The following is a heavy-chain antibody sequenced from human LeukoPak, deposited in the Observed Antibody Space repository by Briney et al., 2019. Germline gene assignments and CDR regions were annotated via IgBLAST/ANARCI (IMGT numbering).Heavy chain of an antibody. V-gene: IGHV3-30*02. Sequence: GGSLRLSCAASAFIFSTYGMHWVCQAPGKGLEWVAFIQYDGNNKYYADSVKGRFTISRDNSKSTLYLQMNSLRAEDTAVYYCAKDRHPYGSGTFPFDYWGQGTLVTVSS. CDR3: AKDRHPYGSGTFPFDY. CDR2: IQYDGNNK. D-gene: IGHD3-10*01. CDR1: AFIFSTYG. J-gene: IGHJ4*02.